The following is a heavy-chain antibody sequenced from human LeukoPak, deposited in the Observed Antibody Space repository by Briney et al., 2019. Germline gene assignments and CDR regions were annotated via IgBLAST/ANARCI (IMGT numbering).Heavy chain of an antibody. D-gene: IGHD3-22*01. V-gene: IGHV4-61*02. Sequence: SQTLSLTCTVSGGSISSGSYYWSWIRQPAGKGLEWIGRIYTSGSTNYNPSLKSRVTISVDTSKNQFSLKLSSVTAADTAVYYCARSITMILVGARVAFDIWGQGTMVTVSS. CDR3: ARSITMILVGARVAFDI. J-gene: IGHJ3*02. CDR1: GGSISSGSYY. CDR2: IYTSGST.